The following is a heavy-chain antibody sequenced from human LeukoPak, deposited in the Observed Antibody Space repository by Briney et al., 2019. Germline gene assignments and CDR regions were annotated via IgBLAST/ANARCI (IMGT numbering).Heavy chain of an antibody. CDR1: GFTFSGFS. CDR3: ARAGSHWHYVY. J-gene: IGHJ4*02. CDR2: IKQDGSER. D-gene: IGHD3-10*01. V-gene: IGHV3-7*01. Sequence: GGSLRLSCAASGFTFSGFSMSWVRQNPTKGLEWVANIKQDGSERYYVDSVKGRFTISRDNAKNSLSLQMNNLRVEDTAVYYCARAGSHWHYVYWGQGTVVTVSS.